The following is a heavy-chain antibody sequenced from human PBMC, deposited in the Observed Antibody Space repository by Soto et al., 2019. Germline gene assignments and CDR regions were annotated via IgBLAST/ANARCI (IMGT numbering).Heavy chain of an antibody. D-gene: IGHD3-9*01. CDR3: ARGIDWGPFDY. Sequence: GGSLRLSCAASGFTFSSYAMHWVRQAPGKGLEWVAVISYDGSNKYYADSVKGRFTISRDNSKNTLYLQMNSLRAEDTAVYYCARGIDWGPFDYWGQGTLVTVSS. V-gene: IGHV3-30*04. J-gene: IGHJ4*02. CDR2: ISYDGSNK. CDR1: GFTFSSYA.